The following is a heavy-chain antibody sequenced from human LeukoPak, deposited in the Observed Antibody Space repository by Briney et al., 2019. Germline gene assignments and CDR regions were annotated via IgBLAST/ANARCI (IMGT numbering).Heavy chain of an antibody. CDR3: ARARVVVPADSPDYYYYGMDV. V-gene: IGHV4-4*07. D-gene: IGHD2-2*01. CDR2: IYTSGST. CDR1: GGSISSYY. Sequence: SETLYLTRTVSGGSISSYYWSWIRQPAGKGLEWIGRIYTSGSTNYNPSLKSRVTMSVDTSKNQFSLKLSSVTAADTAVYYCARARVVVPADSPDYYYYGMDVWGQGTTVTVSS. J-gene: IGHJ6*02.